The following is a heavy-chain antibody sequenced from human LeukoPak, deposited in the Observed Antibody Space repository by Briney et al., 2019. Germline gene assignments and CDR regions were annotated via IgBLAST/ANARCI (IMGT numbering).Heavy chain of an antibody. CDR2: IWYDGSNR. CDR1: GFTFSNYD. Sequence: GGSLRLSCAASGFTFSNYDIHWVRQAPGKGLEWVAVIWYDGSNRYYADSVKGRFTFSGDSSKNTVYLQMDSLRADDTAVHYCGREGSSRTIDYWGQGTLVTVSS. D-gene: IGHD1/OR15-1a*01. CDR3: GREGSSRTIDY. J-gene: IGHJ4*02. V-gene: IGHV3-33*01.